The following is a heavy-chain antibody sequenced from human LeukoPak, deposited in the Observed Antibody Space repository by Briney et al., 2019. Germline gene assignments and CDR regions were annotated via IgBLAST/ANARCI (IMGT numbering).Heavy chain of an antibody. CDR3: ARRYYDSSGYYAEYFQH. Sequence: GASVKVSCKASGYTFTGYYMHWVRQAPGQGLEWMGWINPSSGGTNYAQKFQGRVTMTRDTSISAAYMELSRLRSDDTAVYYCARRYYDSSGYYAEYFQHWGQGTLVTVSS. V-gene: IGHV1-2*02. J-gene: IGHJ1*01. CDR1: GYTFTGYY. D-gene: IGHD3-22*01. CDR2: INPSSGGT.